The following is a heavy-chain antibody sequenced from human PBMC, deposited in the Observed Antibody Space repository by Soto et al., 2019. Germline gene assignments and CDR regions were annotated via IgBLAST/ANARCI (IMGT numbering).Heavy chain of an antibody. CDR1: GFTFSSYW. CDR3: ARDTDYGDYVYDY. Sequence: EVQLVESGGGLVQPGGSLRLSCAASGFTFSSYWMSWVRQAPGKGLEWVANIKQDGSEKYYVDSVKGRFTISRDNAKNSLYLQMNSLRAEDTAVYYCARDTDYGDYVYDYWGQGTLVTVSS. CDR2: IKQDGSEK. J-gene: IGHJ4*02. D-gene: IGHD4-17*01. V-gene: IGHV3-7*01.